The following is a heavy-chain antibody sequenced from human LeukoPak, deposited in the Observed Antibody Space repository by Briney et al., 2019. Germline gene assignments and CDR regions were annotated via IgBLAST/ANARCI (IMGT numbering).Heavy chain of an antibody. Sequence: PGGSLRLSCAASGFTFSSYSMNWVRQAPGKGLEWVSSISSSSSYIYYADSVKGRFTISRDNSKNTLYLQMNNLRAEDTAVYYCAVSDDSDVWSGYWGQGTLVTVSS. D-gene: IGHD3-3*01. J-gene: IGHJ4*02. CDR1: GFTFSSYS. V-gene: IGHV3-21*01. CDR3: AVSDDSDVWSGY. CDR2: ISSSSSYI.